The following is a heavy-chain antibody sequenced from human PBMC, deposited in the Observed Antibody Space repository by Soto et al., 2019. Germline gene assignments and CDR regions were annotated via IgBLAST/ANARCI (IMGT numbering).Heavy chain of an antibody. D-gene: IGHD4-17*01. Sequence: SETLSLTCTVHGGSFIGYYWSWIRQPPGKGLEWIGEINHSGDTNYNPSPKSRISISIDTSKNQSSLTVTSVTAADTALYYCATVNTVTSYFFESWGQGTLVTVSS. CDR2: INHSGDT. CDR3: ATVNTVTSYFFES. V-gene: IGHV4-34*01. CDR1: GGSFIGYY. J-gene: IGHJ4*01.